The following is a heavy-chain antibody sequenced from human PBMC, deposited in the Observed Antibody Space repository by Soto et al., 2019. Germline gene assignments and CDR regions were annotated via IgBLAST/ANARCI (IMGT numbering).Heavy chain of an antibody. D-gene: IGHD1-26*01. J-gene: IGHJ4*02. V-gene: IGHV2-5*02. CDR1: GFSLSNSGVA. CDR3: AHWGGSYVY. Sequence: SGPTLVNPTQPLTLTCTFSGFSLSNSGVAVGWIRQPPGKALEWLALIYWDDDKRYSPSLKTRLTITKDTSKNQVVLNMTDMNTVDTGTYYCAHWGGSYVYWGQGTLVTVSS. CDR2: IYWDDDK.